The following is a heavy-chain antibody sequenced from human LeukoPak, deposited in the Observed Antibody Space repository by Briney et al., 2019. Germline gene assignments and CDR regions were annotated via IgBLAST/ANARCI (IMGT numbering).Heavy chain of an antibody. CDR1: GYTFTSYY. CDR2: INPSGGST. CDR3: ARCSPGDSSNFYAVLQY. D-gene: IGHD3-22*01. V-gene: IGHV1-46*01. Sequence: ASVKVSCKASGYTFTSYYMHWVRQAPGQGLEWMGIINPSGGSTSYAQKFQGRVTMTRDTSTSTVYMELSSLTSDDTAVYYCARCSPGDSSNFYAVLQYWGQGTQVTVST. J-gene: IGHJ4*02.